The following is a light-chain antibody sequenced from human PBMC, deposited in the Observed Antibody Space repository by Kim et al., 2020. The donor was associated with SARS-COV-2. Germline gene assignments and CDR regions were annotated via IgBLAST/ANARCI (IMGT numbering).Light chain of an antibody. CDR3: QQYDKWPRT. Sequence: VPPWHRVTPSCRASQRLGTNLPWYHQKPAPAPRLLLYGTSTRALGIPARFGGCGSGADFTLIIPSLQSEDFAIYYCQQYDKWPRTFRGGTKVDIK. CDR1: QRLGTN. J-gene: IGKJ4*01. V-gene: IGKV3-15*01. CDR2: GTS.